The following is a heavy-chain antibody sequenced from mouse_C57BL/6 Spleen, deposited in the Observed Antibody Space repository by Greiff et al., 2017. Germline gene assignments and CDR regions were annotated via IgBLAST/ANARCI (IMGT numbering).Heavy chain of an antibody. CDR2: ISNGGGST. V-gene: IGHV5-12*01. CDR1: GFTFSDYY. CDR3: ARHHTTAPFDY. J-gene: IGHJ2*01. Sequence: EVQRVESGGGLVQPGGSLKLSCAASGFTFSDYYMYWVRQTPEKRLEWVAYISNGGGSTYYPDTVKGRFTISRDNAKNTLYLQMSRLKSEDTAMYYCARHHTTAPFDYWGQGTTLTVSS. D-gene: IGHD1-2*01.